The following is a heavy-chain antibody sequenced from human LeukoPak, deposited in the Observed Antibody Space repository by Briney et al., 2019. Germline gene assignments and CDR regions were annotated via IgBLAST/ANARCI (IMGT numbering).Heavy chain of an antibody. D-gene: IGHD3-3*01. V-gene: IGHV3-48*01. J-gene: IGHJ4*02. CDR3: ARGGPLNFWSGSPYYFDY. CDR2: ISSSSSTI. CDR1: GFTFSSYS. Sequence: GGSLRLSCAASGFTFSSYSMNWVRQAPGKGLEWVSYISSSSSTIYYADSVKGRFTISRDNAKNSLYLQMNSLRAEDTAVYYCARGGPLNFWSGSPYYFDYWGQGTLVTVSS.